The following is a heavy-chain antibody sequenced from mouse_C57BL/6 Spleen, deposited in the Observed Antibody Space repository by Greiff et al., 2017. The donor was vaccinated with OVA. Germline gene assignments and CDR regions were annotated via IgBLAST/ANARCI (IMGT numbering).Heavy chain of an antibody. Sequence: QVQLQQPGAELVKPGASVKLSCKASGYTFTSYWMQWVKQRPGQGLEWIGEIDPSDSYTNYNQKFKGKATLTVDTSSSTAYMQLSSLTSEDSAVYYCASGAYVDYWGEGTTLTDSS. CDR3: ASGAYVDY. CDR1: GYTFTSYW. V-gene: IGHV1-50*01. CDR2: IDPSDSYT. J-gene: IGHJ2*01.